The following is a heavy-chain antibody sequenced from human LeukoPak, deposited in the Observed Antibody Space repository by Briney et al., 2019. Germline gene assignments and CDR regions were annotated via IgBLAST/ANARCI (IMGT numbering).Heavy chain of an antibody. J-gene: IGHJ3*02. CDR1: GFTFSSYA. CDR3: ASATGDNDAFDI. D-gene: IGHD7-27*01. CDR2: ISGSGGST. Sequence: WGSLRLSCAASGFTFSSYAMSWVRQAPGKGLEWVSAISGSGGSTYYADSVKGRFTISRDNSKNTLYLQMNSLRAEDTAVYYCASATGDNDAFDIWGQGTMVTVSS. V-gene: IGHV3-23*01.